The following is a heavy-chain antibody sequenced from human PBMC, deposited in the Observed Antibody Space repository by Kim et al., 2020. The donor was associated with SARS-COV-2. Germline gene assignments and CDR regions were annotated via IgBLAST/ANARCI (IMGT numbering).Heavy chain of an antibody. CDR1: GFTFSSYA. J-gene: IGHJ6*01. CDR2: IGGNGVST. D-gene: IGHD3-10*01. V-gene: IGHV3-23*01. CDR3: AKSSASGGASRKYGMDV. Sequence: GGSLRLSCAASGFTFSSYAMSWVRQAPGKGLEWVSTIGGNGVSTYYADSVKGRFTVSRDISKNTLYLQMHSLRGEDTAEYYCAKSSASGGASRKYGMDV.